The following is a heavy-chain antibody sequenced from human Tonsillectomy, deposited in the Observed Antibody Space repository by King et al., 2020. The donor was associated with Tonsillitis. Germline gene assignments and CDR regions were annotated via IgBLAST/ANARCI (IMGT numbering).Heavy chain of an antibody. CDR3: VRDGYSTTWYYFDC. CDR2: ISYDGTNK. CDR1: GFTFSTYA. D-gene: IGHD6-13*01. Sequence: VQLVESGGGVVQPGRSLRLSCAASGFTFSTYAMHWVRQAPGKGLEWVAVISYDGTNKYYADSVKGRFTISRQNSKNTLHLQMNSLRPEETAVYYCVRDGYSTTWYYFDCWGQGSLVTVSS. J-gene: IGHJ4*02. V-gene: IGHV3-30-3*01.